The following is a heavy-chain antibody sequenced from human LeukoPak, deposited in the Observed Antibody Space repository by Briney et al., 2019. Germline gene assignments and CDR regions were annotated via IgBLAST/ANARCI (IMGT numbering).Heavy chain of an antibody. J-gene: IGHJ3*02. CDR2: MDPNNGDT. V-gene: IGHV1-8*01. D-gene: IGHD3-9*01. CDR3: YYDILTGPDDVFDI. CDR1: GYTFTSYH. Sequence: ASVKVSRKASGYTFTSYHINWVRQAPGQGPEWMGWMDPNNGDTDYAQQFQGRVTITRDTSASTAYMELSSLRSEDAAVYYCYYDILTGPDDVFDIWGQGTMVTVSS.